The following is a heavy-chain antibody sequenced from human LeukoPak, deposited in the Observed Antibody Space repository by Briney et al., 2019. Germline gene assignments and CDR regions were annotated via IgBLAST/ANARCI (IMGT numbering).Heavy chain of an antibody. J-gene: IGHJ3*02. Sequence: SETLSLTCAVYGGSFSGYYWSWIRQPPGKGLEWIEEINHSGSTNYNPSLKSRVTISVDTSKNQFSLKLSSVTAADTAVYYCARGRPSDAFDIWGQGTMVTVSS. CDR2: INHSGST. CDR1: GGSFSGYY. CDR3: ARGRPSDAFDI. V-gene: IGHV4-34*01.